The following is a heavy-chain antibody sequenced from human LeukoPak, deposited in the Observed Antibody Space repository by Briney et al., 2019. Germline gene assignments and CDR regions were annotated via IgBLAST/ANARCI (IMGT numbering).Heavy chain of an antibody. CDR3: ARVYSSSWYDPHFSDY. CDR1: GYTFTSYA. V-gene: IGHV7-4-1*02. CDR2: ISTNTENA. J-gene: IGHJ4*02. Sequence: ASVKVSCKPSGYTFTSYAPKWVRQAPGQGLERMGWISTNTENATYPQGFTGRLVFPLDTSVSTAYLPISSLKTEDTAVYSCARVYSSSWYDPHFSDYWGQGTLVTVSS. D-gene: IGHD6-13*01.